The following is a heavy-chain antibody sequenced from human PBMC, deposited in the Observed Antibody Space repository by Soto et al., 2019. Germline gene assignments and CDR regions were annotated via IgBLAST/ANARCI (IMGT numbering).Heavy chain of an antibody. CDR1: GFTFSSYW. CDR3: ARGNYYAMDV. Sequence: GGSLRLSCAASGFTFSSYWMHWVRQAPGKGLVWVSRINNDGSTTYYEDSVKGRFTISRDNGKNTLYLQMNSLRADDTAVYYCARGNYYAMDVWGQGTTVTVS. CDR2: INNDGSTT. D-gene: IGHD3-10*01. J-gene: IGHJ6*02. V-gene: IGHV3-74*01.